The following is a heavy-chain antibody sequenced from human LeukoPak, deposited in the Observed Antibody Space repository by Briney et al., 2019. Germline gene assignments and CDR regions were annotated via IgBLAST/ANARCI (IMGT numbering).Heavy chain of an antibody. Sequence: GGSLRLSCAASGFTFSSYAMSWVRQAPGKGLEWVSAISGSGGSTYYADSVKGRFTISRDNSKNTLYLQMNSLRAEDTAVYYCAEDLRGEYFQHWGQGTLVTVSS. CDR3: AEDLRGEYFQH. V-gene: IGHV3-23*01. J-gene: IGHJ1*01. D-gene: IGHD3-10*01. CDR2: ISGSGGST. CDR1: GFTFSSYA.